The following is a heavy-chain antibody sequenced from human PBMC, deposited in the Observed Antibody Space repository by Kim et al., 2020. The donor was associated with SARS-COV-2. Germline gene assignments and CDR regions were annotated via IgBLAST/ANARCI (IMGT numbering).Heavy chain of an antibody. J-gene: IGHJ2*01. D-gene: IGHD3-3*01. CDR1: GGSISSSDYY. CDR3: ASDLLNWYLAV. V-gene: IGHV4-39*01. CDR2: IYYSGST. Sequence: SETLSLTCSVSGGSISSSDYYWGWIRQPPGKGLEWIATIYYSGSTYYNSSLKGRVTISVDTSKKQFSLRPRLVTAAEAAAYYCASDLLNWYLAVWGR.